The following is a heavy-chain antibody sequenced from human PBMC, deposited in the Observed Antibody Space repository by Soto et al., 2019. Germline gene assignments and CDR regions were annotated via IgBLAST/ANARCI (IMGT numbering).Heavy chain of an antibody. CDR1: GGSFSGYY. J-gene: IGHJ4*02. CDR2: INHSGST. V-gene: IGHV4-34*01. D-gene: IGHD3-3*01. Sequence: SETLSLTCAVYGGSFSGYYWSWIRQPPGKGLEWIGEINHSGSTNYNPSIKSRVTISVDTSKNQFSLKLSSVTAADTAVYYCARRSRITIFGVVQPRGYYFDYWGQGTLVTVSS. CDR3: ARRSRITIFGVVQPRGYYFDY.